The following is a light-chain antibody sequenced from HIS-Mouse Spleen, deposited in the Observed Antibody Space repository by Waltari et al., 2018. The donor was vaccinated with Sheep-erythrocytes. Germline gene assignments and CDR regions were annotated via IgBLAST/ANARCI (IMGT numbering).Light chain of an antibody. CDR2: DVS. CDR3: SSYAGSNNWV. V-gene: IGLV2-11*01. CDR1: SSDVGGYNY. Sequence: QSALTQPRSVSGSPGQSVTISCTGTSSDVGGYNYVSWYQQHPGKAPKLMIYDVSKRPSWVPDRFSGSKSGNTASLTGSGLQAEDEADYYCSSYAGSNNWVFGGGTKLTVL. J-gene: IGLJ3*02.